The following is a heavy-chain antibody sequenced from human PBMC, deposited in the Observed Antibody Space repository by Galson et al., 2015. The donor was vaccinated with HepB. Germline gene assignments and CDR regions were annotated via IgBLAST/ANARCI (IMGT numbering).Heavy chain of an antibody. CDR3: AIPPGNGNSDDYGMDV. V-gene: IGHV1-46*01. J-gene: IGHJ6*02. Sequence: SVKGSCKASGYTFTSYYMHWVRQAPGQGLEWMGIINPSGGSTSYAQKFQGRVTMTRDTSTSTVYMELSSLRSEDTAVYYCAIPPGNGNSDDYGMDVWGQGTTVTVSS. D-gene: IGHD1-7*01. CDR1: GYTFTSYY. CDR2: INPSGGST.